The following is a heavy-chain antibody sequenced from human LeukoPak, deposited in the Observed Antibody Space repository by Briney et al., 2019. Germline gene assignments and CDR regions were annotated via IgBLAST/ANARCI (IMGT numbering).Heavy chain of an antibody. CDR3: ARGLVGSGRGYYNDGGEPPSY. J-gene: IGHJ4*02. Sequence: GGSLRLSCAASGFTFISYSMNWVRQAPGKGLEWVSYISSSSSTIYYADSVKGRFTISRDNAKNSLYLQMNNLRGEDTAVYYCARGLVGSGRGYYNDGGEPPSYWGQGTLVTVSS. CDR2: ISSSSSTI. D-gene: IGHD3-3*01. V-gene: IGHV3-48*01. CDR1: GFTFISYS.